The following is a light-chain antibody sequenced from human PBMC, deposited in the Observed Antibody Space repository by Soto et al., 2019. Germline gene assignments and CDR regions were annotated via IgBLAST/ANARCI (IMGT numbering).Light chain of an antibody. CDR3: SSYTAAITLL. Sequence: QSALTQPPSVSGSPGQSVTISCTGTSSDVGSYNRVSWYQQPPGTAPKLMIYEVSNRPSGVPDRFSGSKSGNTASLTISGLQAEDEADYYCSSYTAAITLLFGGGTKLTVL. V-gene: IGLV2-18*02. CDR2: EVS. J-gene: IGLJ2*01. CDR1: SSDVGSYNR.